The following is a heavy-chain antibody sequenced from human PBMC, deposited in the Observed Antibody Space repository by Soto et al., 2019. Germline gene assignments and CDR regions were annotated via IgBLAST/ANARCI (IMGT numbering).Heavy chain of an antibody. CDR2: PSYDGSNN. D-gene: IGHD3-16*01. CDR3: ARWGTTGGLDV. V-gene: IGHV3-33*05. CDR1: GFTFRSYV. Sequence: QVQLVESGGGVVQPGTSLRLSRVGSGFTFRSYVIHWVRQAPGKGLEWVALPSYDGSNNVYGDSVKGRFTISRHNSRNTVELQMDSLRFEDTALYYCARWGTTGGLDVWGQGTLVSVSS. J-gene: IGHJ4*02.